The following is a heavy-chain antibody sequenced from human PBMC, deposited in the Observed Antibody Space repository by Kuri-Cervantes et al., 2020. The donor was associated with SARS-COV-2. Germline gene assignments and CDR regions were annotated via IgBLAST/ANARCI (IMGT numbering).Heavy chain of an antibody. CDR3: ARARVGSIVVVPAAPYYMDV. J-gene: IGHJ6*03. CDR2: MNPNSGNT. CDR1: GYTFTSYD. V-gene: IGHV1-8*01. Sequence: ASVKVSCKASGYTFTSYDINWVRQATGQGLEWMGWMNPNSGNTGYAQKFQGRVTMTRNTSISTAYMELSSLRSEDTAVYYCARARVGSIVVVPAAPYYMDVWGKGTMVTVSS. D-gene: IGHD2-2*01.